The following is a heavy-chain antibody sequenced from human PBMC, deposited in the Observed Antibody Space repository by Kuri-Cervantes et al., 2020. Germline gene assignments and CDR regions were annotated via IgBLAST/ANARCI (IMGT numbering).Heavy chain of an antibody. Sequence: GESLKISCAASGFTFSSYWMSWVRQAPGKGLEWVANIKQDGSEKYYVDSVKGRFTISRDNAKNSLYLQMNSLRAEDTAVYYCARDSGSYSTYGMDVWGQGTTVTVSS. D-gene: IGHD1-26*01. CDR2: IKQDGSEK. CDR1: GFTFSSYW. CDR3: ARDSGSYSTYGMDV. V-gene: IGHV3-7*01. J-gene: IGHJ6*02.